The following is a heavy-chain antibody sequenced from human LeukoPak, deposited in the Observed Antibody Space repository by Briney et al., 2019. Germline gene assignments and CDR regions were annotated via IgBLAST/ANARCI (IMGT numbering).Heavy chain of an antibody. CDR2: IYHSGST. D-gene: IGHD2-2*01. J-gene: IGHJ6*02. CDR1: GGSISSGGYS. Sequence: SETLSLTCAVSGGSISSGGYSWSWIRQPPGKGLQWIGYIYHSGSTYYNPSLKSRVTISVDRSKNQFSLKLSSVTAADTAVYYCARDLREYQLLLGYYYYYGMDVWGQGTTVTVSS. V-gene: IGHV4-30-2*01. CDR3: ARDLREYQLLLGYYYYYGMDV.